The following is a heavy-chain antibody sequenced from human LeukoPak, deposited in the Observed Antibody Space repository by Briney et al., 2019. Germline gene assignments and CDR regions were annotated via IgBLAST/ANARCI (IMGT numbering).Heavy chain of an antibody. V-gene: IGHV1-69*13. CDR3: AREKPRYGDYLNWFDP. Sequence: GAAVKVSCKASGGTFISYAISWVRQAPGQGLEWMGGIIPIFGTANYAQKFQGRVTITADEPTSTAYMELSSLRSEDTAVYYCAREKPRYGDYLNWFDPWGQGTLVTVSS. J-gene: IGHJ5*02. D-gene: IGHD4-17*01. CDR1: GGTFISYA. CDR2: IIPIFGTA.